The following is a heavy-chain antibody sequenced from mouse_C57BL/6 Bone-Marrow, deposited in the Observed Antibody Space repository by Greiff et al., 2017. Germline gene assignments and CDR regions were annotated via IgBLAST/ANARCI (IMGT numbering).Heavy chain of an antibody. Sequence: EVKFVESGRGLLHPTRQLILPSALPGIPSNTSAMHWCRRAPGKGLEWVDRIRSTSRNYATYYADSVKDRFTTSRDDSQSMLYLQMNNLKTEDTAMYYCVRGAYWGQGTLVTVSA. V-gene: IGHV10-3*01. CDR2: IRSTSRNYAT. CDR3: VRGAY. J-gene: IGHJ3*01. CDR1: GIPSNTSA.